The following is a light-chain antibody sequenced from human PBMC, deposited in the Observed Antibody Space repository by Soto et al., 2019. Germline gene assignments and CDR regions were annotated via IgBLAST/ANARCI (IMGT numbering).Light chain of an antibody. J-gene: IGKJ2*01. CDR2: KAS. Sequence: DIQMTQSPSSLSASVGDRVTITCRASQNIGTSLNWYQHKPGKAPTALIYKASTMQGGVPSRFSGSGSGTDFTLTISSLQPEDSATYYCQQSYSSLVYNFGPGTKLEIK. CDR3: QQSYSSLVYN. CDR1: QNIGTS. V-gene: IGKV1-39*01.